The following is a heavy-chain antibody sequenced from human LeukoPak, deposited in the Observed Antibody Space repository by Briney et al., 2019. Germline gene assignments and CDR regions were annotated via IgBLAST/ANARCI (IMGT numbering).Heavy chain of an antibody. D-gene: IGHD3-9*01. J-gene: IGHJ4*02. CDR2: ISAYNGNT. Sequence: RASVKVSCTASGYTFTSYGISWVRQAPGPGLEWMGWISAYNGNTNYAQKLQGRVTMTTDTSTSTAYMELRSLRSDDTAVYYCARYFDWFVDYWGQGTLVTVSS. V-gene: IGHV1-18*01. CDR3: ARYFDWFVDY. CDR1: GYTFTSYG.